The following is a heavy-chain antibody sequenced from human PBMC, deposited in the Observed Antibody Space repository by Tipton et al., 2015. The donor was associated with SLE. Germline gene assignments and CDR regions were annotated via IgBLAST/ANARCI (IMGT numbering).Heavy chain of an antibody. D-gene: IGHD6-6*01. V-gene: IGHV3-21*01. CDR3: AREPMGPSLAADHYFDY. CDR1: GFTFSSYS. J-gene: IGHJ4*02. CDR2: ISSSSSYI. Sequence: SLRLSCAASGFTFSSYSMNWVRQAPGKGLEWVSSISSSSSYIYYADSVKGRFTISSDNAKNSLYLQMNSLRAEDTAVYYCAREPMGPSLAADHYFDYWGQGTLVTVSS.